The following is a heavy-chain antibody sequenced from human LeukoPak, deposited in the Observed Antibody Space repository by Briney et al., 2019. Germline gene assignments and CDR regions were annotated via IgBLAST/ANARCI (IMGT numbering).Heavy chain of an antibody. J-gene: IGHJ4*02. V-gene: IGHV4-59*01. CDR1: GGSISSYY. D-gene: IGHD3-22*01. CDR2: IYSSGST. Sequence: PSQTLSLTCTVSGGSISSYYWSWIRQSPGKGLEWIGHIYSSGSTNYNPSLKNRVTISIDTSKNQFSLKLSSVTAADTALYYCARNYDNSGYTAFGYWGRGTLVTVSS. CDR3: ARNYDNSGYTAFGY.